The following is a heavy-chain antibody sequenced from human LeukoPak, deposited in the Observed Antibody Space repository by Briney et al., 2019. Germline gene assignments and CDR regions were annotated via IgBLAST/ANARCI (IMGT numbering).Heavy chain of an antibody. CDR1: GFTFSSYW. V-gene: IGHV3-7*01. J-gene: IGHJ4*02. D-gene: IGHD1-7*01. CDR3: ARASYWNYEYRRDFDY. Sequence: KAGGSLRLSCAASGFTFSSYWTSWVRQAPGKGLEWVANIKQDGSEKYYVDSVKGRFTISRDNAKNSLYLQMNSLRAEDTAVYYCARASYWNYEYRRDFDYWGQGTLVTVSS. CDR2: IKQDGSEK.